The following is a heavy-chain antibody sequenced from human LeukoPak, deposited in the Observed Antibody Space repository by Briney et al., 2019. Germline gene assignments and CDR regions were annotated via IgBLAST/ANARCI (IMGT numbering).Heavy chain of an antibody. CDR1: GYTFTGYY. CDR3: ARVYYDSSGNYYNDAFDI. V-gene: IGHV1-2*02. J-gene: IGHJ3*02. CDR2: INPNSGGT. Sequence: ASEKVSCKASGYTFTGYYMHWVRQAPGQGLEWMGWINPNSGGTNYAQKFQGRVTMTRDTSISTAYMELSRLRSDDTAVYYCARVYYDSSGNYYNDAFDIWGQGTMVTVSS. D-gene: IGHD3-22*01.